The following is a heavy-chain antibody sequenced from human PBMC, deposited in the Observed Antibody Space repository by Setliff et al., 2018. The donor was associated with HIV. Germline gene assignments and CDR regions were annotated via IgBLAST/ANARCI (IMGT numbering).Heavy chain of an antibody. J-gene: IGHJ3*02. CDR3: ARGGLYYDSSDKGDAFDI. CDR2: IGAAGDT. Sequence: GESLKISCAASGFTFSNYGMHWVRQAAGKGLEWVSVIGAAGDTYYPGSVKGRFTISRENAKNSLYLQMNCLRAGDTAVYYCARGGLYYDSSDKGDAFDIWGQGTMVTVSS. V-gene: IGHV3-13*01. CDR1: GFTFSNYG. D-gene: IGHD3-22*01.